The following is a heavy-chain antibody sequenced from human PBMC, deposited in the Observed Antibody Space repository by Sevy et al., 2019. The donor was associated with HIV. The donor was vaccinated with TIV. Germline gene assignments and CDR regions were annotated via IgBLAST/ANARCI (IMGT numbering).Heavy chain of an antibody. V-gene: IGHV3-33*01. CDR1: GFTFRSYG. CDR2: PWYDGSNK. J-gene: IGHJ4*02. Sequence: GGSLRLSCAASGFTFRSYGMHWVRRAPGKGLEWVAGPWYDGSNKQYADSVKGRFTISGDNSKNTLHLEMNSLRAEDTAVYYCARDSDSSNPDYWGQGTLVTVSS. D-gene: IGHD6-19*01. CDR3: ARDSDSSNPDY.